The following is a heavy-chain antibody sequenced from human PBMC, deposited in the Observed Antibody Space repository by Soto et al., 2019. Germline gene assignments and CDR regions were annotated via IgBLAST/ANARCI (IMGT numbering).Heavy chain of an antibody. CDR3: VSKLGPYYYGLDV. J-gene: IGHJ6*02. Sequence: PSETLSLTCTVYGDSITNNHWWSWVRQPPGKGPELIGEIYHTGIANYNPSLESRVAFSVDESKNQFSLSLTSVTAADTAVYYWVSKLGPYYYGLDVWGQGTTVTVSS. D-gene: IGHD3-16*01. V-gene: IGHV4-4*02. CDR2: IYHTGIA. CDR1: GDSITNNHW.